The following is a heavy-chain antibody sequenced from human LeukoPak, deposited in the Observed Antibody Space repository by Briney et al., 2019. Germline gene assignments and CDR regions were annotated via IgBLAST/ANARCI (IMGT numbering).Heavy chain of an antibody. CDR1: GFTFSTYE. J-gene: IGHJ3*02. V-gene: IGHV3-48*03. CDR2: ISKSVNII. D-gene: IGHD6-13*01. CDR3: ASPWGAYSSSWYRGAFDI. Sequence: PGGSLRLSCVASGFTFSTYEMNWVRQAPGKGLEWVSYISKSVNIIYYADSVKGRFTISRDNAKNSLYLQMNSLRAEDTAVYYCASPWGAYSSSWYRGAFDIWGQGTMVTVSS.